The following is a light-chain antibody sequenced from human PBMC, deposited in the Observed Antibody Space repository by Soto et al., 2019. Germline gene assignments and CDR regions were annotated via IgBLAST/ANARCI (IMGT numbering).Light chain of an antibody. V-gene: IGKV3-20*01. CDR1: QSVSNNY. CDR3: QQYGXSGT. CDR2: GSS. Sequence: EIVLTQSPGTLSLSPGERATLSCRAIQSVSNNYLAWYQQKTGQAHRLLIHGSSNRATGIPERFSGSGSGTHFTLTISRLEPEDFAVYYCQQYGXSGTCGQGTKV. J-gene: IGKJ1*01.